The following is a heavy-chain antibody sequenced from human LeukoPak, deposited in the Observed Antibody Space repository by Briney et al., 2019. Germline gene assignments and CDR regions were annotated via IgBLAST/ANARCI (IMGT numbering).Heavy chain of an antibody. CDR2: IYYSGST. J-gene: IGHJ5*02. V-gene: IGHV4-39*01. CDR3: ARQQKIHPWFGSHNWFDP. CDR1: GGSISSSSYY. Sequence: PSETLSLTCTVSGGSISSSSYYWGWIRQPPGKGLEWIGSIYYSGSTYYNPSLESRVTISVDTSKNQFSLKLSSVTAADTAVYYCARQQKIHPWFGSHNWFDPWGQGTLVTVSS. D-gene: IGHD3-10*01.